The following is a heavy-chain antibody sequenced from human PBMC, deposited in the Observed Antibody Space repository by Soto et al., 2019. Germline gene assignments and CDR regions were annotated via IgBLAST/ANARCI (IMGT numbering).Heavy chain of an antibody. V-gene: IGHV1-3*05. CDR1: GYTFTKYS. CDR3: AREGVDP. D-gene: IGHD3-16*01. CDR2: INTVNGNT. J-gene: IGHJ5*02. Sequence: QVQLVQSGAEEKKPGASVKVSCKTSGYTFTKYSMYWVRQAPGQSLEWMGWINTVNGNTKYSQKFQGRVSITRDTSANTVYVELTSLRFDDTAVYYCAREGVDPWGQGTLVTVSS.